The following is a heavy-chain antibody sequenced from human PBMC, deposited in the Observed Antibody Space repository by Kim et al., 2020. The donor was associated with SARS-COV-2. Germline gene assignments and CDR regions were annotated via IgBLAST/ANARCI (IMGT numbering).Heavy chain of an antibody. Sequence: SETLSLTCTVSGDSVSSDHWSWIRQPPGKGLEWIGHIYYSGNTDYNSSLKSRVTISLDTSKSQFSLKLNSVTAADTAVYYCARRSLAGGLDPWGQGTLVTVYS. V-gene: IGHV4-59*02. CDR1: GDSVSSDH. J-gene: IGHJ5*02. CDR2: IYYSGNT. CDR3: ARRSLAGGLDP.